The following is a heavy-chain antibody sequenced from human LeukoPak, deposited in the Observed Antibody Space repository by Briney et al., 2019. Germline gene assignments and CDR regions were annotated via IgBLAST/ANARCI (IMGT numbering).Heavy chain of an antibody. CDR2: IYRGGTI. D-gene: IGHD6-13*01. V-gene: IGHV4-4*09. Sequence: SETLSLTCSVSGGSISDYYWSWIRQPPGKGLEWIGYIYRGGTINYNPSVKSRVTMSLDTSKNHISLMLNSVTAADTAIYYCARHWLEAAKTYSYWFDPWGQGTLVTVSS. J-gene: IGHJ5*02. CDR3: ARHWLEAAKTYSYWFDP. CDR1: GGSISDYY.